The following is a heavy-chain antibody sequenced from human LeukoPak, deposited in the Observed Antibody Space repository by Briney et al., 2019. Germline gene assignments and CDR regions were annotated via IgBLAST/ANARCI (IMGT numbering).Heavy chain of an antibody. J-gene: IGHJ4*02. V-gene: IGHV3-21*01. CDR2: ISGGSTYI. CDR1: GFSFSSSS. Sequence: GGSLRLSCAASGFSFSSSSMNWVRQAPGKGLEWVSFISGGSTYIHYADSVKGRFTVSRDNAKNSLYLQMNSLRAEDTAVYYCARDVAATGTRYFDYWGQGSLVTVSS. CDR3: ARDVAATGTRYFDY. D-gene: IGHD6-13*01.